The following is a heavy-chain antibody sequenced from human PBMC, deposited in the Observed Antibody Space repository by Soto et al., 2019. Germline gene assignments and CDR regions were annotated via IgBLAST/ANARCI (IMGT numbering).Heavy chain of an antibody. D-gene: IGHD6-19*01. CDR3: ARVTASGWFVNGREYFEH. CDR2: ISSRGVTI. Sequence: GGSLRLSCNVSGFTFGNYYMSWIRQAPGKGLESISYISSRGVTIYYADSVKGRFTISRDNAKNSLFLQMDSLRAEDTAVYYCARVTASGWFVNGREYFEHWGKATLVNVSA. J-gene: IGHJ4*02. CDR1: GFTFGNYY. V-gene: IGHV3-11*01.